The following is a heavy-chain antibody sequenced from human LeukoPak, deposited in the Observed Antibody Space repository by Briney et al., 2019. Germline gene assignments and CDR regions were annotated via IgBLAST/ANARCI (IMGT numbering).Heavy chain of an antibody. Sequence: GGSLRLSCAASGFTFSSYGMHWVRQAPGKGLEWVAFIRYDGSNKYYADSVKGRFTISRDNAKNSLYLQMNSLRAEDTAVYYCARARGYCSGGSCYSNNWFDPWGQGTLVTVSS. CDR1: GFTFSSYG. CDR3: ARARGYCSGGSCYSNNWFDP. D-gene: IGHD2-15*01. CDR2: IRYDGSNK. J-gene: IGHJ5*02. V-gene: IGHV3-30*02.